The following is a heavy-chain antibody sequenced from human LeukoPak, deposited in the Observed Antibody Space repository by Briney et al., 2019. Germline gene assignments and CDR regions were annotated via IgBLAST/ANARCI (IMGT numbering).Heavy chain of an antibody. CDR2: ISYDGSNK. Sequence: GGSLRLSCAASGFTFSSYGMHWVRQAPGKGLEWVAVISYDGSNKYYADSVKGRFTISRDNSKNTLYLQMNSLRAEDTAVYYCARVLHKRNYDSSAYYGYWGQGTLVTVSS. J-gene: IGHJ4*02. CDR1: GFTFSSYG. CDR3: ARVLHKRNYDSSAYYGY. D-gene: IGHD3-22*01. V-gene: IGHV3-30*03.